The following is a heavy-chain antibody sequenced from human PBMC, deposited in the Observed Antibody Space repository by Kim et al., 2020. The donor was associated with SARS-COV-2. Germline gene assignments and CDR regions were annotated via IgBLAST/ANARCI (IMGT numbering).Heavy chain of an antibody. CDR3: ARQHFWSGSPVGY. V-gene: IGHV5-51*01. D-gene: IGHD3-3*02. Sequence: YSPSFQGQVTISADKSISTTYLQWNSLKASDTAMYYCARQHFWSGSPVGYWGQGTLVTVSS. J-gene: IGHJ4*02.